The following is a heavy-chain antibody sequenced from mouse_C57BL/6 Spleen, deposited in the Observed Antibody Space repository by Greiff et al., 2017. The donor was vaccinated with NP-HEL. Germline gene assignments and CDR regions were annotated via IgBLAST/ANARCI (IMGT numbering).Heavy chain of an antibody. J-gene: IGHJ3*01. D-gene: IGHD2-4*01. Sequence: QVQLQQPGAELVMPGASVKLSCKASGYTFTSYWMHWVKQRPGQGLEWIGEIDPSDSYTNYNQKFKGKSTLTVDKSSSTAYMQLSSLTSEDSAVYYCARGGITRRRFAYWGQGTLFTVSA. CDR2: IDPSDSYT. V-gene: IGHV1-69*01. CDR1: GYTFTSYW. CDR3: ARGGITRRRFAY.